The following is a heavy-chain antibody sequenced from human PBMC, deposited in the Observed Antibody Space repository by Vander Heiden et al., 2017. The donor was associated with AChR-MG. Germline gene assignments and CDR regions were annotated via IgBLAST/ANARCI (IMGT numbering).Heavy chain of an antibody. J-gene: IGHJ4*02. D-gene: IGHD6-19*01. Sequence: QVQLVESGGGVVQPGRSLRLSCAASGFTFSSYGMPWVRQAPGKGLEWVAVISYDGSKKYEADSVKGRFTISRDNSKNTLYLQMNRMRAEDTAVYYCAKRAVAGSFDYWGQGTLVTVSS. CDR3: AKRAVAGSFDY. CDR2: ISYDGSKK. CDR1: GFTFSSYG. V-gene: IGHV3-30*18.